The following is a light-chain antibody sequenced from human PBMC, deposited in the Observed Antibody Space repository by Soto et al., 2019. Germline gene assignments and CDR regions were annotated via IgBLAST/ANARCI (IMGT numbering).Light chain of an antibody. CDR3: ASYGSGATYV. CDR1: SSDVGGYNY. V-gene: IGLV2-14*01. CDR2: EVS. J-gene: IGLJ1*01. Sequence: QSVLTQPASVSGSPGQSITISCTGTSSDVGGYNYVSWYQLHPGKAPKLMIHEVSERPSGVSNRFSGSKSGNTAPLTISGLQAEDEADYYCASYGSGATYVFGGGTKLTVL.